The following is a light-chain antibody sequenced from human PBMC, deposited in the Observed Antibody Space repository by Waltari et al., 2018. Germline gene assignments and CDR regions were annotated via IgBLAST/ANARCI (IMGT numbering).Light chain of an antibody. Sequence: HSALTQPASVSGSPGQSISLSCTGTSSDVGSYSYVSWYQQQPGTAPKLMVYDVGCGPSGVSDRSAGSKSGNTASLTISGLQAEDEATYDCSSYTNTSPYVLFGGGTKLTVL. J-gene: IGLJ2*01. CDR3: SSYTNTSPYVL. CDR1: SSDVGSYSY. V-gene: IGLV2-14*03. CDR2: DVG.